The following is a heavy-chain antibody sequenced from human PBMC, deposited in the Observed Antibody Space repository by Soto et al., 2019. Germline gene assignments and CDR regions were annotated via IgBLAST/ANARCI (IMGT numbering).Heavy chain of an antibody. CDR1: GFSLSTSGMC. D-gene: IGHD5-12*01. CDR2: IDWDDDK. CDR3: ARMGYSGYDWNYYYGMDV. V-gene: IGHV2-70*11. Sequence: SGPTLVKPTQTLTLTCTFSGFSLSTSGMCVSWIRQPPGKALEWLARIDWDDDKYYSTSLKTRLTISKDTSKNQVVLTMTNMDPVDTATYYCARMGYSGYDWNYYYGMDVWGQGTTVTVSS. J-gene: IGHJ6*02.